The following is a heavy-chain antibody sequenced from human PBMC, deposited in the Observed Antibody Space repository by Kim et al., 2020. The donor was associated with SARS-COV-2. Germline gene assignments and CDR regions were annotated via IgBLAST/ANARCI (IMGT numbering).Heavy chain of an antibody. CDR3: TKSPSYNWFYP. CDR2: ISGSGDKT. V-gene: IGHV3-23*01. J-gene: IGHJ5*02. Sequence: GGSLRLSCAVSGFTFSNSATSWVRQAPGKGLEWVSSISGSGDKTYYTDSGKGRFTISKDNSKNTLYLQMNSLSAEDTAISYCTKSPSYNWFYPWGQGTLV. CDR1: GFTFSNSA.